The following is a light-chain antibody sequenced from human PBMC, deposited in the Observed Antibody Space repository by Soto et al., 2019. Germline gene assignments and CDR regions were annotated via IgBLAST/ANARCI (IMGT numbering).Light chain of an antibody. CDR3: HQYYSTPLT. Sequence: DIVMTQSPDSLALSLGERATINCKSSQRVVFSSNNKNYLACYQQKRGQPPKLLIVSASNRESWVTDRCSGSGAGRDFTITISSLQAEDVAVYYCHQYYSTPLTFGGGTKVEIK. CDR2: SAS. J-gene: IGKJ4*01. CDR1: QRVVFSSNNKNY. V-gene: IGKV4-1*01.